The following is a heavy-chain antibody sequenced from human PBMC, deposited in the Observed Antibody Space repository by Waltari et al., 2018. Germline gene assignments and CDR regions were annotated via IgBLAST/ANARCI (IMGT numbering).Heavy chain of an antibody. V-gene: IGHV4-31*03. CDR3: ATDRAYDSSGYYGWFDP. CDR1: GGSISSGGYY. Sequence: QVQLQESGPGLVKPSQTLSLTCTVSGGSISSGGYYWSWIRRHPGKGLEWIGYIYYSGSTYYNPSLKSRVTISVDTSKNQFSLKLSSVTAADTAVYYCATDRAYDSSGYYGWFDPWGQGTLVTVSS. D-gene: IGHD3-22*01. J-gene: IGHJ5*02. CDR2: IYYSGST.